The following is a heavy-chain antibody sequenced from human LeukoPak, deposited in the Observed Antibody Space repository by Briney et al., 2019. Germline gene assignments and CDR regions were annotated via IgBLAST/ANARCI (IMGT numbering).Heavy chain of an antibody. CDR3: TRFGGFDI. J-gene: IGHJ3*02. CDR1: GFTFGDFA. Sequence: GGSLRLSCSASGFTFGDFAMSWFRQAPGKGLEWLAFIRSKAYGGTTEYAASVKGRFTISRDDSKSIAYLQMNSLKTEATAVYYCTRFGGFDIWGQGTMVTVSS. V-gene: IGHV3-49*03. CDR2: IRSKAYGGTT. D-gene: IGHD4-23*01.